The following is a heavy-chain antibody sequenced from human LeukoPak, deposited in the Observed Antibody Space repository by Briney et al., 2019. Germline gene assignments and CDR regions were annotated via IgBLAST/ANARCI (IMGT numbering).Heavy chain of an antibody. V-gene: IGHV4-59*11. Sequence: SATLSLTCTVSGGSISGHYWSWIRQPPGKGLEWIGYIYYSGSTNYNPSLKSRVTISVDTSKNQFSLKLSSVTAADTAVYYCARVLVVVVPTEYWFDPWGQGTLVTVSS. CDR3: ARVLVVVVPTEYWFDP. CDR2: IYYSGST. J-gene: IGHJ5*02. D-gene: IGHD2-2*01. CDR1: GGSISGHY.